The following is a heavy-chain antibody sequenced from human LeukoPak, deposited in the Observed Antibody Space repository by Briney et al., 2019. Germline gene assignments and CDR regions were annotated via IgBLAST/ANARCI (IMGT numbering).Heavy chain of an antibody. Sequence: ASVKVSCKASGYTFTGYYMHWVRQAPGQGLEWMGWISAYNGNTNYAQKLQGRVTMTTDTSTSTAYMELRSLRSDDTAVYYCARDRPMIVVVPSFDYWGQGTLVTVSS. V-gene: IGHV1-18*04. D-gene: IGHD3-22*01. CDR1: GYTFTGYY. J-gene: IGHJ4*02. CDR3: ARDRPMIVVVPSFDY. CDR2: ISAYNGNT.